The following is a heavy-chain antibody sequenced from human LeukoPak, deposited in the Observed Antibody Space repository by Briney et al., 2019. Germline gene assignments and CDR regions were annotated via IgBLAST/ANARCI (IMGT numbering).Heavy chain of an antibody. V-gene: IGHV3-11*01. CDR3: ARDDGYSYGRNWFDP. Sequence: GGSLRLSCAASGFAFSDYYMSWIRQAPGKGLEWVSYISSSGSTIYYADSVKGRFTISRDNAKNSLYLQMNSLRAEDTAVYYCARDDGYSYGRNWFDPWGQGTLVTVSS. D-gene: IGHD5-18*01. J-gene: IGHJ5*02. CDR1: GFAFSDYY. CDR2: ISSSGSTI.